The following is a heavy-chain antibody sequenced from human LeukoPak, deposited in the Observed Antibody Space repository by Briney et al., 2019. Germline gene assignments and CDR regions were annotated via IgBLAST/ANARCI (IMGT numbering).Heavy chain of an antibody. CDR2: ISGSGGST. Sequence: GGSLRLSCAASGFTFSSYAMSWVRQAPGKGLEWVSAISGSGGSTYYADSVKGRFTISRDNSKNTLYLQMNSLRAEDTAVYYCAKADGDYPPKYYYYYGMDIWGQGTTVTVSS. V-gene: IGHV3-23*01. J-gene: IGHJ6*02. CDR3: AKADGDYPPKYYYYYGMDI. D-gene: IGHD4-17*01. CDR1: GFTFSSYA.